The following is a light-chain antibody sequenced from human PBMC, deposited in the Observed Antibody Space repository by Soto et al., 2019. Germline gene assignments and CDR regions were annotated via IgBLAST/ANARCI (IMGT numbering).Light chain of an antibody. Sequence: QSALTQPASVSGSPGQSITISCTGSSSDVGGYNYVSWYQQHPGKAPKVMINDVSNRPSGVSNRFSGSKSGNTASLTISGLQAEDEADSYCTSCTTSSPHVVFGVGTKVTVL. CDR2: DVS. V-gene: IGLV2-14*01. CDR1: SSDVGGYNY. J-gene: IGLJ2*01. CDR3: TSCTTSSPHVV.